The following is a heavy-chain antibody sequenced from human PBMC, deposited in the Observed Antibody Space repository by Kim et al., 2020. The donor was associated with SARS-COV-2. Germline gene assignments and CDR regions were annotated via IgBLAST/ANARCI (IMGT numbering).Heavy chain of an antibody. D-gene: IGHD3-10*01. V-gene: IGHV3-23*01. CDR2: ISGSGGST. CDR3: AKTGGTMVRGVNPSNYYDGYGMDV. Sequence: GGSLRLSCAASGFTFSSYAMSWVRQAPGKGLEWVSAISGSGGSTYYADSVKGRFTISRDNSKNTLYLQMNSLRAEDTAVYYCAKTGGTMVRGVNPSNYYDGYGMDVWGQGTTVTVSS. J-gene: IGHJ6*02. CDR1: GFTFSSYA.